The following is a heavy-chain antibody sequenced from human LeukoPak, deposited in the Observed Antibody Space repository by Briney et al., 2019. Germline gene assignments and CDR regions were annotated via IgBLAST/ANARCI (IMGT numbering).Heavy chain of an antibody. D-gene: IGHD3-10*01. J-gene: IGHJ4*02. CDR2: IIPIFGTA. CDR1: GYTFTSYG. V-gene: IGHV1-69*13. CDR3: ARDLSGFFDPTPGY. Sequence: GASVKVSCKASGYTFTSYGISWVRQAPGQGLEWMGGIIPIFGTANYAQKFQGRVTITADESTSTAYMELSSLRSEDTAVYYCARDLSGFFDPTPGYWGQGTLVTVSS.